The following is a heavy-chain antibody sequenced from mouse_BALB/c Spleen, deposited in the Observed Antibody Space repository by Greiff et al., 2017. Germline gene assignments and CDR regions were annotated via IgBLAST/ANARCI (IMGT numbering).Heavy chain of an antibody. V-gene: IGHV2-2*02. D-gene: IGHD4-1*01. J-gene: IGHJ3*01. Sequence: VKLVESGPGLVQPSQSLSITCTVSGFSLTSYGVHWVRQSPGMGLEWLGVIWSGGSTDYNAAFISRLSISKDNSKSQVFFKMNSLQANDTAIYYCARKANWDSWFAYWGQGTLVTVSA. CDR3: ARKANWDSWFAY. CDR2: IWSGGST. CDR1: GFSLTSYG.